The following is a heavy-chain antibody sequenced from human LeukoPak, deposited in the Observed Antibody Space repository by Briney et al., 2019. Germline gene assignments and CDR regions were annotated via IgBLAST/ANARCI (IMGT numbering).Heavy chain of an antibody. CDR3: ARDTAVAGQIIDY. D-gene: IGHD6-19*01. Sequence: GGSLGLSCAASGFTFSSYWMSWVRQAPGKGLEWVANIKQDGSEKYYVDSVKGRFTISRDNAKNSLYLQMNSLRAEDTAVYYCARDTAVAGQIIDYWGQGTLVTVSS. V-gene: IGHV3-7*01. CDR2: IKQDGSEK. CDR1: GFTFSSYW. J-gene: IGHJ4*02.